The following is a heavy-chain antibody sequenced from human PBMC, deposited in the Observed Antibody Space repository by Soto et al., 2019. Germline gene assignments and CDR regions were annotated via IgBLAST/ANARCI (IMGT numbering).Heavy chain of an antibody. CDR2: QSGNT. V-gene: IGHV4-61*01. J-gene: IGHJ4*02. Sequence: QVQLQESGPGLVKPSETLSLTCTVSGASVSSNSYHWTWIRQPSGKGLEWIGQSGNTNDNPSLKSRITISVDTSKNQFSLTLSSVTAADTAVYYCAVYKEWGAGDGYWGQGTLVTVSS. CDR1: GASVSSNSYH. D-gene: IGHD7-27*01. CDR3: AVYKEWGAGDGY.